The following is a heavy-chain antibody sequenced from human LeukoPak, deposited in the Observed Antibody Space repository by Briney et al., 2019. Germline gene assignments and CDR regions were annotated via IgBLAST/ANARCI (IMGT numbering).Heavy chain of an antibody. Sequence: GASVKVSRKASGYTFTTYGISWVRQAPGQGLEWMGWISAYNGNTNYAQKLHGRVTMTTDTSTSTAYMELRSLRSDDTAVYYCARDLISYCSSTSCYAEDWGQGTLVTVSS. J-gene: IGHJ4*02. CDR3: ARDLISYCSSTSCYAED. CDR2: ISAYNGNT. CDR1: GYTFTTYG. D-gene: IGHD2-2*01. V-gene: IGHV1-18*01.